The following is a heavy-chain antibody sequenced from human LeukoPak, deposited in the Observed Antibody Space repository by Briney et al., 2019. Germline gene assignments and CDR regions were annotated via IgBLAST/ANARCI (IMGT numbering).Heavy chain of an antibody. CDR1: GFTFSSYS. CDR3: ARDPSQYCSSTSCHNYYFDY. CDR2: ISSSSSTI. D-gene: IGHD2-2*01. Sequence: PGGSLRLSCAASGFTFSSYSMNWVRQAPGKGLEWVSYISSSSSTIYYADSVKGRFTISRDNAKNSLYLQMNSLRDEDTAVYYCARDPSQYCSSTSCHNYYFDYWGQGTLVTVSS. V-gene: IGHV3-48*02. J-gene: IGHJ4*02.